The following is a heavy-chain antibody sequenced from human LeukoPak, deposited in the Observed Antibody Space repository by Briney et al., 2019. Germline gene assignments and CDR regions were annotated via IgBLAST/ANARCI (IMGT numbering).Heavy chain of an antibody. CDR2: IYYSGST. CDR3: ARAVGYCSGGSCYPIWYFDY. J-gene: IGHJ4*02. V-gene: IGHV4-61*01. CDR1: GGSVSSGSYY. Sequence: ASETLSLTCTVSGGSVSSGSYYWSWTRQPPGKGLEWIGYIYYSGSTNYNPSLKSRVTISVDTSKNQFSLKLSSVTAADTAVYYCARAVGYCSGGSCYPIWYFDYWGQGTLVTVSS. D-gene: IGHD2-15*01.